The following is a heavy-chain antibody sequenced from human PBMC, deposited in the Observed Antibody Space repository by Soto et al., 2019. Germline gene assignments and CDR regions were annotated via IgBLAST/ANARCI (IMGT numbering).Heavy chain of an antibody. CDR2: IYSGGST. Sequence: EVQLVESGGGLIQPGGSLRLSCAASGFTVSSNYMSWVRQAPGKGLEWVSVIYSGGSTYYADSVKGRFTISRDNSKNTLYLQMNSLRAEDTAMYYCATKPRSNYYYYGMDVWGQGTTVTVSS. V-gene: IGHV3-53*01. CDR1: GFTVSSNY. CDR3: ATKPRSNYYYYGMDV. J-gene: IGHJ6*02.